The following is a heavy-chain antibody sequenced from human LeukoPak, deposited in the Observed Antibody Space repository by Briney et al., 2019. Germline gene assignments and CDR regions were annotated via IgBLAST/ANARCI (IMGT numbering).Heavy chain of an antibody. D-gene: IGHD1-26*01. V-gene: IGHV3-21*04. CDR3: ATAGGGSYYDDAFDI. CDR1: GFTFSSYS. CDR2: ISSSSSYI. J-gene: IGHJ3*02. Sequence: GGSLRLSCAASGFTFSSYSMNWVRQAPGKGLEWVSSISSSSSYIYYADSVKGRFTISRDNAKNSLYLQMNSLRAEDTAVYYCATAGGGSYYDDAFDIWGQGTMVTVSS.